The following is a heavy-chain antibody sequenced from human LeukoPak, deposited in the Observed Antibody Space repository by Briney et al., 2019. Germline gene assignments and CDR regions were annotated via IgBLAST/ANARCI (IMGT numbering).Heavy chain of an antibody. Sequence: SQTLSLTCTVSGGSISSGDYYWSWIRQPLGKGLEWIGYIYYSGSTYYNPSLKSRVTISVDTSKNQFSLKLSSVTAADTAVYYCARRERSGYSKKFDYWGQGTLVTVSS. CDR3: ARRERSGYSKKFDY. CDR1: GGSISSGDYY. V-gene: IGHV4-30-4*01. D-gene: IGHD3-3*01. CDR2: IYYSGST. J-gene: IGHJ4*02.